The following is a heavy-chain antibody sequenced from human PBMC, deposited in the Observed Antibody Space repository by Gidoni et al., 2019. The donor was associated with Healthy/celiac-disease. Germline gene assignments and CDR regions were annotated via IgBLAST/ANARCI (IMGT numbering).Heavy chain of an antibody. CDR1: GFTFSSYD. D-gene: IGHD3-16*01. CDR2: IGTAGDT. CDR3: AREGWGSGAFDI. J-gene: IGHJ3*02. V-gene: IGHV3-13*04. Sequence: EVQLVESGGGLVQPGGSLRLSCAASGFTFSSYDMHWVRQATGKGLEWVSAIGTAGDTYYPGSVMGRFTISRENAKNSLYLQMNSLRAGDTAVYYCAREGWGSGAFDIWGQGTMVTVSS.